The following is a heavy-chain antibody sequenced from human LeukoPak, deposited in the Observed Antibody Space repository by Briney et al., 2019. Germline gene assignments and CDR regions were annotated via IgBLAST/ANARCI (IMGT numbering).Heavy chain of an antibody. CDR1: GGSISSYY. D-gene: IGHD6-19*01. J-gene: IGHJ4*02. CDR3: ARSGGYSSPQNY. Sequence: SETLSLTCTVSGGSISSYYWSWIRQPPGKGLEWIGYIYSSGSTKYNPSLKSRVTISVDTSKNQFSLKLSSVTAADTAVYYCARSGGYSSPQNYWGQGTLVTVSS. V-gene: IGHV4-59*01. CDR2: IYSSGST.